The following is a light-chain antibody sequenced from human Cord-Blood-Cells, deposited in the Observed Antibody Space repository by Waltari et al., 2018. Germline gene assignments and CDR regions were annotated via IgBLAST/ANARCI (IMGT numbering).Light chain of an antibody. Sequence: QSALTQHASVSGPPGQSTPISCTGTSSDVGGYNYVCWYQQHPGKAPKLMLYDVRNWPSGDSNRFAGSNSGNTASLTICGLQAEDDADYYCSSYTSSSLYVFGTETKVTVL. V-gene: IGLV2-14*03. CDR1: SSDVGGYNY. J-gene: IGLJ1*01. CDR3: SSYTSSSLYV. CDR2: DVR.